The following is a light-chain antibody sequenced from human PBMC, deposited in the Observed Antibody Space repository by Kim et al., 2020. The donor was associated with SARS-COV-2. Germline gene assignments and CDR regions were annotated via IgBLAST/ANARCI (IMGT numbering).Light chain of an antibody. Sequence: VTISCTRSSGSIASNYVQWYQQRPGSAPTTVIYEDNQRPSGVPDRFSGSIDSSSNSASLTISGLKTEDEADYYCQSYDSSNQVVFGGGTQLTVL. CDR3: QSYDSSNQVV. CDR1: SGSIASNY. J-gene: IGLJ2*01. CDR2: EDN. V-gene: IGLV6-57*03.